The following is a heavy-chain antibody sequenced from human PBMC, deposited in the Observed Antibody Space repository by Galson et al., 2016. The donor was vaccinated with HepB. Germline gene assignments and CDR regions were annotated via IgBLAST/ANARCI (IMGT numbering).Heavy chain of an antibody. CDR1: GFTFGSYA. CDR2: IRNKAKNYAT. Sequence: SLRLSCAASGFTFGSYAMTWVRQAPGKGLEWVGRIRNKAKNYATEYAVSVKGRFTISRDDSKNTAYLQMSSLKTEDTAVYYCNRHGTDWGQGTLVIVSS. J-gene: IGHJ4*02. CDR3: NRHGTD. V-gene: IGHV3-73*01. D-gene: IGHD6-13*01.